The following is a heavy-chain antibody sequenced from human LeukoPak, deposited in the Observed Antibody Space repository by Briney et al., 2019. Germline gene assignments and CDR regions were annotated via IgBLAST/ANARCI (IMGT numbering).Heavy chain of an antibody. J-gene: IGHJ4*02. Sequence: GGSLRLSCAASRFTFSSYGMHWVRQAPGKGLEWVAFISYDGSNKYYADSAKGRFTISRDNSKNTLSLQMNSLRPEDTAVYYCAKSGKCDDYYPFFDYWGQGTLVTVSS. CDR2: ISYDGSNK. V-gene: IGHV3-30*18. CDR1: RFTFSSYG. D-gene: IGHD4/OR15-4a*01. CDR3: AKSGKCDDYYPFFDY.